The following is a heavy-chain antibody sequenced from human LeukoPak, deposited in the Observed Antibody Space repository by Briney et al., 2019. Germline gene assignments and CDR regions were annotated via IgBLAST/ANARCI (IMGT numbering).Heavy chain of an antibody. J-gene: IGHJ4*02. D-gene: IGHD3-16*02. V-gene: IGHV3-30*18. CDR2: ISYDGSNK. CDR3: AKDQVPSHDYVWGSYRYSPFDY. CDR1: GFTFSSYG. Sequence: PGRSLRLSCEASGFTFSSYGMHWVRQAPGKGLEWVAVISYDGSNKYYADSVKGRFTISRDNSKNTLYLQMNSLRAEDTAVYYCAKDQVPSHDYVWGSYRYSPFDYWGQGTLVTVSS.